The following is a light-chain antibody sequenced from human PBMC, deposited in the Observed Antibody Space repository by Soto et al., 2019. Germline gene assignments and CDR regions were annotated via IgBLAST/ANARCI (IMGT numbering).Light chain of an antibody. CDR1: SSDVGSYDR. CDR2: EVS. V-gene: IGLV2-18*02. J-gene: IGLJ2*01. CDR3: SSHTNISPL. Sequence: QSALTQPPSVSGSPGQSVTISCTGTSSDVGSYDRVSWYQQPPGTAPKVIIYEVSHRPSGVPDRFSGSKSGNTASLTISGLQAEDEADYFCSSHTNISPLFGGGTQLTVL.